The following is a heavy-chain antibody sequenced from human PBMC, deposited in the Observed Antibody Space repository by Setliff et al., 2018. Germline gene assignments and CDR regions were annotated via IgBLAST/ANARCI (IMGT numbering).Heavy chain of an antibody. CDR1: GFTFSDYY. Sequence: GGSLRLSCAASGFTFSDYYMSWIRQAPGKGLEWVSYISSSGSGVATSYADSMKGRFTISRDNSKNMLYLQLNSLRAEDTAVYYCARRRTVTGTTSFFDSWGQGTLVTVSS. J-gene: IGHJ4*02. D-gene: IGHD4-4*01. V-gene: IGHV3-11*01. CDR3: ARRRTVTGTTSFFDS. CDR2: ISSSGSGVAT.